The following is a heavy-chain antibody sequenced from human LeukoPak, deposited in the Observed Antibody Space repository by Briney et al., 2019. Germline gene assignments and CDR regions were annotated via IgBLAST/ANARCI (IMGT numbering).Heavy chain of an antibody. Sequence: GGSLRLSSAASGFNFNKYDMTWARQAPGKGLEWVSTITGRSDKTYYTDSVKGRFVTSRDNSKDTLYPQMNCLRAEDTALYYCAKGGWLDDLGQGALVTVSS. CDR1: GFNFNKYD. CDR3: AKGGWLDD. D-gene: IGHD6-19*01. V-gene: IGHV3-23*01. CDR2: ITGRSDKT. J-gene: IGHJ4*02.